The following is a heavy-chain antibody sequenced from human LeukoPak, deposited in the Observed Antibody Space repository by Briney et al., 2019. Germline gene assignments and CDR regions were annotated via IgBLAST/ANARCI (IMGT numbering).Heavy chain of an antibody. Sequence: ASVKVSCKASGGTFSTSAISWVRQAPGQGLEWMGGIIPIFGTANYAQKFQGRVTITADESTSTAYMELSSLRSEDTAVYYCARAPASSGSYAYSSDYWGQGTLVTVSS. CDR3: ARAPASSGSYAYSSDY. J-gene: IGHJ4*02. CDR1: GGTFSTSA. V-gene: IGHV1-69*13. D-gene: IGHD1-26*01. CDR2: IIPIFGTA.